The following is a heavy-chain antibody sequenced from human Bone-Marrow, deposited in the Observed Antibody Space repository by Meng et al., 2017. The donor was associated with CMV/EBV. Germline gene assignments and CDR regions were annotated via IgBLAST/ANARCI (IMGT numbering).Heavy chain of an antibody. CDR3: ARLTILRELLHVRAFDI. V-gene: IGHV4-39*07. CDR1: GGSINNSSYY. Sequence: SETLSLTCTVSGGSINNSSYYWGWIRQSPGKGLEWIGNIYYSGSTYYQPSLKRRVTITVDTSKNQFSLKLSSVTAADTAIYYCARLTILRELLHVRAFDIWGQGTMVTVSS. CDR2: IYYSGST. J-gene: IGHJ3*02. D-gene: IGHD3-10*01.